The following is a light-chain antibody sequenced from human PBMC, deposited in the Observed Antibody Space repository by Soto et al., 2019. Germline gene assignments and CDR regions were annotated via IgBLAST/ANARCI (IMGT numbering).Light chain of an antibody. CDR3: MQALQTQWT. CDR1: QSLLHSNGYNY. CDR2: LGS. Sequence: DMVMTQSPLSLPVTPGEPASSSYRTKQSLLHSNGYNYLDWYLQKPGQSPQLLIYLGSNRASGVPERFSGSGSGTDFTLKISRVEAEDVGVYYCMQALQTQWTFGQGTKVDIK. J-gene: IGKJ1*01. V-gene: IGKV2-28*01.